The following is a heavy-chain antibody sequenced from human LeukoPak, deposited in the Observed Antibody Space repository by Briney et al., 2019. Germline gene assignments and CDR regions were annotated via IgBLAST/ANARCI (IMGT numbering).Heavy chain of an antibody. J-gene: IGHJ1*01. V-gene: IGHV4-34*01. CDR1: GGSFSGYY. CDR3: ARQYSSGWYKGYFQY. D-gene: IGHD6-19*01. CDR2: INHSGST. Sequence: PSETLSLTCGVNGGSFSGYYWSWIRQAPGKGLEWIGEINHSGSTNYNPSLKSRVTISVDTSMNQCSLKLSSVTAADTAVYYCARQYSSGWYKGYFQYWGQGTLVTVSS.